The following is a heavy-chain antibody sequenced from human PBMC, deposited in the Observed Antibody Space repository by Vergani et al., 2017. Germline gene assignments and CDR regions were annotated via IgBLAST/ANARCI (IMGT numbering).Heavy chain of an antibody. CDR2: ISAYSGET. V-gene: IGHV1-18*01. CDR3: SRGGFYTSRNDFKFYGLGV. Sequence: QAQLVQSGAEVKKPGASVRVSCKASRYPFSRYGISWVRQAPGQGLEWMGWISAYSGETRYARSLQGRVTMTTDASTTTAYMSLRSLRSDDTAMYYCSRGGFYTSRNDFKFYGLGVWGQGTTVTVTS. CDR1: RYPFSRYG. D-gene: IGHD3-3*01. J-gene: IGHJ6*02.